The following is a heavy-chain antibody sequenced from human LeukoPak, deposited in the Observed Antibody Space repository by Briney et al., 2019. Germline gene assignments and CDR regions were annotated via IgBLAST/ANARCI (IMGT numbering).Heavy chain of an antibody. CDR1: GFTFSSYS. V-gene: IGHV3-21*01. CDR2: ISSSSSYI. CDR3: ARDLDDSSQDFDY. J-gene: IGHJ4*02. D-gene: IGHD3-22*01. Sequence: GGSLRLSCAASGFTFSSYSMNWVRQAPGKGLEWVSSISSSSSYIYYADSVKGRFTISRDNAKNSLYLQMNSPRAEDTAVYYCARDLDDSSQDFDYWGQGTLVTVSS.